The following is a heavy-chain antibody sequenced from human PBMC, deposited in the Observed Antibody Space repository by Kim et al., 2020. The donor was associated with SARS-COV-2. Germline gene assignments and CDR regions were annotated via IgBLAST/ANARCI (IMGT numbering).Heavy chain of an antibody. Sequence: SETLSLTCTVSGGSISSSSYYWGWIRQPPGKGLEWIGSIYYSGSTYYNPSLKSRVTISVDTSKNQFSLTLSSVTAADTAVYYCASQIRCLEWLPHSRYVRDNCFDPWGQGTLVTVSS. V-gene: IGHV4-39*01. CDR1: GGSISSSSYY. CDR2: IYYSGST. J-gene: IGHJ5*02. D-gene: IGHD3-3*01. CDR3: ASQIRCLEWLPHSRYVRDNCFDP.